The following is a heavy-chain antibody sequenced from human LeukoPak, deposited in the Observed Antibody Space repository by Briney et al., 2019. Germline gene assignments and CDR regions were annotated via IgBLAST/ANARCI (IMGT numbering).Heavy chain of an antibody. D-gene: IGHD6-19*01. CDR2: MNPNSGNT. J-gene: IGHJ4*02. CDR3: ARGVGTSRWWRRGGGVDY. V-gene: IGHV1-8*01. Sequence: APVKLSCKASGYTFTSYDINCVPQATGHGRGWRGWMNPNSGNTGYAQKFQGRVTMTKNTSISTAYTELSSLRSSDTALSYCARGVGTSRWWRRGGGVDYWGQGTLVTVSS. CDR1: GYTFTSYD.